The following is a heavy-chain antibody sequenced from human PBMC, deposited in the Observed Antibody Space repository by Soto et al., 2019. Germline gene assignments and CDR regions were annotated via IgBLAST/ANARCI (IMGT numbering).Heavy chain of an antibody. CDR3: TTGVTSRGMDV. V-gene: IGHV3-15*01. D-gene: IGHD2-21*02. J-gene: IGHJ6*02. CDR2: IKTKTDGGTT. CDR1: GFTFSNSW. Sequence: EVQLVESGGGLVKPGGSLRLSCAASGFTFSNSWMSWVRQAPGKGLEWVGRIKTKTDGGTTDYAAPVKGRFTISRDDSQTTLYLQMNSLTTEDPAVYFCTTGVTSRGMDVWGQGTTVPVSS.